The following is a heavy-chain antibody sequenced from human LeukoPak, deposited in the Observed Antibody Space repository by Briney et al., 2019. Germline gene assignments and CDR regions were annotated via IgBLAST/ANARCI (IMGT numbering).Heavy chain of an antibody. Sequence: GESLKISCKGSGYSFTSYWIGWVRQMPGKGLEWMGIIYPGDSDTRYSPSFQGQVTISADKSISTAYPQWSRLKASDTAMYFCARSRTTVAWWFDPWGQGTLVTVSS. CDR3: ARSRTTVAWWFDP. V-gene: IGHV5-51*01. CDR2: IYPGDSDT. J-gene: IGHJ5*02. CDR1: GYSFTSYW. D-gene: IGHD4-23*01.